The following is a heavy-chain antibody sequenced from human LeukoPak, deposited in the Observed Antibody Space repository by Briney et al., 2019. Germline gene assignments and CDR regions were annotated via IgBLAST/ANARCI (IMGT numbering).Heavy chain of an antibody. D-gene: IGHD1-1*01. CDR2: VSSSGANT. V-gene: IGHV3-23*01. CDR1: GFTFRDSA. Sequence: GGSLRLSCSASGFTFRDSAMTWVRQAPGKGLEWVSLVSSSGANTYYPDSVKGRFSVSRDNAKDTLYLQVNSLRAEDTAIYYCARDMEESTWGTGTMVSVSS. CDR3: ARDMEEST. J-gene: IGHJ3*01.